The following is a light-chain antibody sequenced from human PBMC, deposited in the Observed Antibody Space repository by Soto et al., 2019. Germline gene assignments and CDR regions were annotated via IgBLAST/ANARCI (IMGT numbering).Light chain of an antibody. J-gene: IGLJ1*01. CDR2: EVN. Sequence: QSALIQPASVSGSPGQSITISCTGTSSDVGDYNYVSWYQQHPDRDPKLIIFEVNNRPSGVSNRFSGSKSGITASLTISGLQAEDEADYYCSSYTNTRTYVFGTGTKLTVL. CDR3: SSYTNTRTYV. V-gene: IGLV2-14*01. CDR1: SSDVGDYNY.